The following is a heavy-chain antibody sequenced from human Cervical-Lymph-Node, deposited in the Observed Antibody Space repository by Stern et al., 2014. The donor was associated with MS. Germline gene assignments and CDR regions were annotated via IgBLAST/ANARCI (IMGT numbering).Heavy chain of an antibody. Sequence: QMQLVQSGAEVKKPGASVKVSCKASGGTFSSYAISWVRQAPGQGLEWMAGINPILGTANYAQKLQGRVTITPDESSTTAYTELSSLRSEDTAVYYCARESGTYYYDSSGYYYGYWGQGTLVTVSS. D-gene: IGHD3-22*01. CDR3: ARESGTYYYDSSGYYYGY. J-gene: IGHJ4*02. V-gene: IGHV1-69*01. CDR2: INPILGTA. CDR1: GGTFSSYA.